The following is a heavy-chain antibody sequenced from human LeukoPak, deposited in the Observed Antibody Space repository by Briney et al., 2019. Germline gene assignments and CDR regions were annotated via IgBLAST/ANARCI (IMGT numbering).Heavy chain of an antibody. CDR1: GYTFTSYD. CDR2: MNPNSGNT. D-gene: IGHD2-2*02. Sequence: ASVRVSCKASGYTFTSYDINWVRQATGQGLEWMGWMNPNSGNTGYAQKFQGRVTMTRDTSISTAYMELSRLRSDDTAVYYCARGSVVVVPAAIELDYWGQGTLVTVSS. V-gene: IGHV1-8*01. J-gene: IGHJ4*02. CDR3: ARGSVVVVPAAIELDY.